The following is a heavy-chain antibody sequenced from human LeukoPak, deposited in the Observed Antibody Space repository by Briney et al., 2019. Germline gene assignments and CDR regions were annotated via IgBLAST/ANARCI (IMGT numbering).Heavy chain of an antibody. J-gene: IGHJ5*02. V-gene: IGHV1-24*01. CDR1: GYTFTSYY. CDR3: ATEVRGYTNWFDP. D-gene: IGHD2-2*02. Sequence: ASVKVSCKASGYTFTSYYMHWVRQAPGKGLEWMGGFDPEDGETIYAQKFQGRVTMTEDTSTDTAYMELSSLRSEDTAVYYCATEVRGYTNWFDPWGQGTLVTVSS. CDR2: FDPEDGET.